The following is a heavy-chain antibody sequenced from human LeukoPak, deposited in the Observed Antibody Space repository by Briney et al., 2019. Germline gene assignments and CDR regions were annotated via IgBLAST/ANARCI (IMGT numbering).Heavy chain of an antibody. CDR2: INPNSGGT. Sequence: ASVKVSCKASGYTFTGSYMHWVRQAPGQGLEWMGWINPNSGGTNYAQKFQGRVTMTRDTSISTAYMELSRLRSDDTAVYYCARDGRRYSSSWYDYWGQGTLVTVSS. V-gene: IGHV1-2*02. CDR3: ARDGRRYSSSWYDY. J-gene: IGHJ4*02. CDR1: GYTFTGSY. D-gene: IGHD6-13*01.